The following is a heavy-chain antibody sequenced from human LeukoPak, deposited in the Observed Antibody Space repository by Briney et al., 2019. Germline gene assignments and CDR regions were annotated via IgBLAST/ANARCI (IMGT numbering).Heavy chain of an antibody. CDR1: GDTSNSYW. D-gene: IGHD5-24*01. CDR3: ATRDGYNLLS. CDR2: IYPIESKT. J-gene: IGHJ4*02. V-gene: IGHV5-51*02. Sequence: GESLKIPSKGPGDTSNSYWTGGVRPMPAKGMEWIGIIYPIESKTKYSQSFEGQVTISADKSINTAYLQWTSLKASDTAMYFCATRDGYNLLSWGQGTLVTVSS.